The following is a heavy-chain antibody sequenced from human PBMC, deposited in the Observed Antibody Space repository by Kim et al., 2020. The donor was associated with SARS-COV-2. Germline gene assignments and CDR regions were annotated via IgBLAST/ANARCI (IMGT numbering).Heavy chain of an antibody. V-gene: IGHV3-30-3*01. CDR3: ARWRLTNLNWFDP. CDR2: ISYDGSNK. J-gene: IGHJ5*02. D-gene: IGHD3-3*01. CDR1: GFTFSSYA. Sequence: GGSLRLSCAASGFTFSSYAMHWVRQAPGKGLEWVAVISYDGSNKYYADSVKGRFTISRDNSKNTLYLQMNSLRAEDTAVYYCARWRLTNLNWFDPWGQGTLVTVSS.